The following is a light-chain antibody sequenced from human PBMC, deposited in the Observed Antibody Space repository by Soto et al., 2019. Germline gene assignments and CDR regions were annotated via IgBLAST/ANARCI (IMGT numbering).Light chain of an antibody. CDR3: QQLSRYPLT. J-gene: IGKJ4*01. Sequence: DIQLTPSPSVLSASVVYTVTITFRASQALINYLAWYQQKPGKAPDLLIYSASTLQSEVPSRFSGSGSETEFSLTIRALQPEDFATYYCQQLSRYPLTFGGGTKVDIK. CDR1: QALINY. V-gene: IGKV1-9*01. CDR2: SAS.